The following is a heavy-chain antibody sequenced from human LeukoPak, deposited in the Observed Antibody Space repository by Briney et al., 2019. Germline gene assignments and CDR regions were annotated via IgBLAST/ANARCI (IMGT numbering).Heavy chain of an antibody. CDR3: AKCGYSGCHLIDY. CDR1: GFTFSSYA. Sequence: PGGSLRLSCTASGFTFSSYAMTWVRQAPGKGLEWVSSIDDNAAGTYYAHSVKGRFTISRDNSKNTLYLQMHSLRADDTAVYNCAKCGYSGCHLIDYWGQGTLVTVSS. V-gene: IGHV3-23*01. J-gene: IGHJ4*02. CDR2: IDDNAAGT. D-gene: IGHD5-12*01.